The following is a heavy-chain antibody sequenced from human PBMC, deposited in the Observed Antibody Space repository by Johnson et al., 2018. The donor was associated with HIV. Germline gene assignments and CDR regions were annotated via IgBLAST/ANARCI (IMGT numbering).Heavy chain of an antibody. J-gene: IGHJ3*02. CDR3: ARDAPDSGSYHAFDI. V-gene: IGHV3-30-3*01. CDR1: GFTFSSYA. Sequence: QVQLVESGGGVVQPRMSLRLSCAASGFTFSSYAMHWVRQAPGKGLEWVALISYDGTNKYYADSVKGRFTISRDNSKNTLYLQMNSLRAEDTAVYYCARDAPDSGSYHAFDIWGQGTMVTVSS. D-gene: IGHD1-26*01. CDR2: ISYDGTNK.